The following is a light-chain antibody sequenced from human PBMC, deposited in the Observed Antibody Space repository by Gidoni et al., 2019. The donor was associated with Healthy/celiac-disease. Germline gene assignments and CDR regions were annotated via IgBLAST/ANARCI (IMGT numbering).Light chain of an antibody. CDR2: AAS. J-gene: IGKJ4*01. Sequence: DLQMNQSPSSLSASVGDRVTITCRASQSISNYLNWYQQKPGKAPKPLIYAASSLQSGVPSRFSGSGSGTDFTLTISSLQPEDFATYYCQQSNSTPGAFGGGTKVEIK. CDR3: QQSNSTPGA. CDR1: QSISNY. V-gene: IGKV1-39*01.